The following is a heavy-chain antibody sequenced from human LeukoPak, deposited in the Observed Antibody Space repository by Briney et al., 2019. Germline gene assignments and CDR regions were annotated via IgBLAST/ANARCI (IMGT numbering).Heavy chain of an antibody. D-gene: IGHD3-22*01. Sequence: SSETLSLTCTVSGGSVSSDNSYWNWIRQPAGEGLEWIGRIYADGSSTYNPSLKSRVTISVDSSKNQFSLRLSSMTAADTAVYYCARAYYYHRWGQGTLVTVSS. CDR3: ARAYYYHR. J-gene: IGHJ4*02. CDR2: IYADGSS. CDR1: GGSVSSDNSY. V-gene: IGHV4-61*02.